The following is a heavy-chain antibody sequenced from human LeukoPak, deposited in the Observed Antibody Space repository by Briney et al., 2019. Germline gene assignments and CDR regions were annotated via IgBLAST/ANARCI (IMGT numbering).Heavy chain of an antibody. D-gene: IGHD2-8*02. CDR2: IAHHGNNK. J-gene: IGHJ4*02. Sequence: GGSLRLSCGASGFTFSSSAMHWVRQGPGKGLEWVAYIAHHGNNKYYADSVKGRFTISRDNSKGSLYLQMNSLRADDTAVYYCAKGGSWSCTDWGQGTLVRVSS. V-gene: IGHV3-30*02. CDR1: GFTFSSSA. CDR3: AKGGSWSCTD.